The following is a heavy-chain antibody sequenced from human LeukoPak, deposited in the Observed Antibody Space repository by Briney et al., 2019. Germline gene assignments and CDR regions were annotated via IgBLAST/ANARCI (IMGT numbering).Heavy chain of an antibody. CDR1: GGSISSSSYY. Sequence: SETLSLTCTVSGGSISSSSYYWGWIRQPPGKGLEWIGSIYYSGSTYYNPSLKSRVTISVDTSKNQFSLKLSSVTAADTAVYYCARLTIAAAGFYFDYWGQGTLVTASS. CDR2: IYYSGST. V-gene: IGHV4-39*01. CDR3: ARLTIAAAGFYFDY. D-gene: IGHD6-13*01. J-gene: IGHJ4*02.